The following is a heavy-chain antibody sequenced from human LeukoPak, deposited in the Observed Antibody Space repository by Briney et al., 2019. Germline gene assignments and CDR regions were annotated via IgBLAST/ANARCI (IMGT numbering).Heavy chain of an antibody. J-gene: IGHJ6*02. V-gene: IGHV1-2*02. CDR2: INPNSGGT. CDR1: GYTFTGYY. D-gene: IGHD2-2*01. CDR3: ARDHCSSSGCYEYYYYGMDV. Sequence: ASVKVSCKASGYTFTGYYMQWVRQAPGQGLEWMGWINPNSGGTNYAQKFQGRVTMTRDTSISIAYMELSRLRSDDTAVYYCARDHCSSSGCYEYYYYGMDVWGQGTTVTVSS.